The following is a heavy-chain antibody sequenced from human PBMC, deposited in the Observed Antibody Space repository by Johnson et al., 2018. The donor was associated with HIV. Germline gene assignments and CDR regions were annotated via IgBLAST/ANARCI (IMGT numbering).Heavy chain of an antibody. D-gene: IGHD2-8*02. J-gene: IGHJ3*02. Sequence: QVQLVESGGGVVQPGRSLRLSCAASGFTFSSYGMHWVRQAPGKGLEWVAVTSYDGSNKYYADSVKGRFTISRDNSKNTLYLQINSLRAEDTAVYYCAKSGLFVLVVYAPDVLDIWGQGTMVTVSS. CDR3: AKSGLFVLVVYAPDVLDI. CDR1: GFTFSSYG. CDR2: TSYDGSNK. V-gene: IGHV3-30*18.